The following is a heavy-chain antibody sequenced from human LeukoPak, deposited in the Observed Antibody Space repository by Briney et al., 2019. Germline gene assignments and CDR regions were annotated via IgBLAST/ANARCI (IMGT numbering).Heavy chain of an antibody. D-gene: IGHD4-17*01. CDR2: IYYSGRT. J-gene: IGHJ4*02. CDR1: GGSISSYY. Sequence: PSETLSLTCTVSGGSISSYYWSWIRQPPGKGLEWIGYIYYSGRTNYNPSLKSRVTISVDTSKNQFSLKLSSVTAADTAVYYCAGDDYGDYVFSYWGQGTLVTVSS. CDR3: AGDDYGDYVFSY. V-gene: IGHV4-59*01.